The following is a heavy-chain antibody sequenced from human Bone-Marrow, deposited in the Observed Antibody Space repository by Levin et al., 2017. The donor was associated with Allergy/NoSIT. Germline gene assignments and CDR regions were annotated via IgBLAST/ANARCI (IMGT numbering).Heavy chain of an antibody. D-gene: IGHD3-22*01. CDR3: ARLGYYYEASGYNIDY. CDR1: GGSISSSDYY. V-gene: IGHV4-39*01. CDR2: IYYSGST. Sequence: SSETLSLTCTVSGGSISSSDYYWGWIRQTPGKGLEWIGSIYYSGSTNYKPSLKSRLTISVDTSKNQFSLRLRSMTATDTAVYYCARLGYYYEASGYNIDYWGQGTLVTVSS. J-gene: IGHJ4*02.